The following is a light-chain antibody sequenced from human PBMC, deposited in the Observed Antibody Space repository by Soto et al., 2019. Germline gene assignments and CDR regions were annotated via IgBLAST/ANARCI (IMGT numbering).Light chain of an antibody. Sequence: QSALTQPASVSGSPGQSITISCRGTSIDIGGYNSVSWYQQHPGNAPQLMIYDVSSRPSGVSSRFSGSKSGNTASLTISGRRPEDDDDYYCSSYASTGTRVFGGGTKLTVL. CDR3: SSYASTGTRV. CDR1: SIDIGGYNS. V-gene: IGLV2-14*01. CDR2: DVS. J-gene: IGLJ2*01.